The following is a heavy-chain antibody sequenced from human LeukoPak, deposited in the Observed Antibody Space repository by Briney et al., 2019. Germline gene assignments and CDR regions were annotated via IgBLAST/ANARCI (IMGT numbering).Heavy chain of an antibody. CDR2: MNPNRGNT. CDR3: ARGPLVLLWFGESPLGGMDV. Sequence: GASVKVSCKASGYTFTSYDINWVRPAPGQGLEWMGWMNPNRGNTGYAQKFQGRVTMTRNTSISTAYMELSSLRSEDTAVYYCARGPLVLLWFGESPLGGMDVWGQGTTVTVSS. J-gene: IGHJ6*02. CDR1: GYTFTSYD. D-gene: IGHD3-10*01. V-gene: IGHV1-8*01.